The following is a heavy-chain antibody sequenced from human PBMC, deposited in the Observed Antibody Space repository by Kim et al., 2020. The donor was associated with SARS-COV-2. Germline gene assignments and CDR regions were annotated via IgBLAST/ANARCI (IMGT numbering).Heavy chain of an antibody. CDR3: AKGSFPVGPGTFDS. D-gene: IGHD1-26*01. J-gene: IGHJ3*02. V-gene: IGHV3-23*01. Sequence: ADSVKSRCTSSSDNSKNTLYLQMNRLRAEETAVYYCAKGSFPVGPGTFDSWGQGTMVTVSS.